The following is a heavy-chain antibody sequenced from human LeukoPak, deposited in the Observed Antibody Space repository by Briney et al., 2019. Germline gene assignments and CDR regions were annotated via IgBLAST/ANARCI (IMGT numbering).Heavy chain of an antibody. CDR3: ARLDYYHFDY. D-gene: IGHD3-22*01. V-gene: IGHV4-59*01. CDR1: GGSISRYY. CDR2: ISYSGST. J-gene: IGHJ4*02. Sequence: SETLYLTCTVSGGSISRYYWSWIRQPPGKGLEWIGYISYSGSTKYNPSLMSRVTISVDTSKNQFSLKLSSATAADTAVYYCARLDYYHFDYWGQGTVVTVSS.